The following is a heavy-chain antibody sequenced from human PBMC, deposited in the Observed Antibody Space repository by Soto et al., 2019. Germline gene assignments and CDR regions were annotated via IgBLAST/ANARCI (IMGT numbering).Heavy chain of an antibody. V-gene: IGHV3-23*01. CDR3: AKGDPQQLPSFYYYYYGWDV. CDR1: GFTFNNYA. J-gene: IGHJ6*02. D-gene: IGHD6-13*01. CDR2: ISGGAGST. Sequence: GGSLRLSCAASGFTFNNYAMSWVRQAPGKGLEGVSTISGGAGSTYYADSVKGRFTISRDNSKNTVYLQMNSLRAEDTAIYYCAKGDPQQLPSFYYYYYGWDVWGQGTTVTVSS.